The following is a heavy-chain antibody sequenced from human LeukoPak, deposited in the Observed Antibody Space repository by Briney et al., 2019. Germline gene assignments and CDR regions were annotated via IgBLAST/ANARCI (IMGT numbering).Heavy chain of an antibody. D-gene: IGHD2-15*01. CDR2: ISSSGSGGNT. CDR3: ARDPPSGGFDS. V-gene: IGHV3-23*01. Sequence: GGSLRLSCVASGVTLSNYAMSWARQAPGKGLEWVSGISSSGSGGNTYYADSVKGRFTISRDNAKRSLYLQMSSLRDEDTAVYHCARDPPSGGFDSWGQGTLVTVSS. J-gene: IGHJ4*02. CDR1: GVTLSNYA.